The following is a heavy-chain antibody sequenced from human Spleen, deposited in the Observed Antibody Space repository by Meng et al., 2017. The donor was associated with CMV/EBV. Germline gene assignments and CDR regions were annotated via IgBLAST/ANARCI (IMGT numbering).Heavy chain of an antibody. Sequence: GESLKISCAASGFTFSNAWMNWVRQAPEKGLEWVGRIKNRGDGGTADYAAPVKGRFSISRDDSKDMLYLQMNSLRAEDTGVYYCAKGDDSGAWYGEDYWGQGDLVTVSS. D-gene: IGHD6-19*01. CDR2: IKNRGDGGTA. V-gene: IGHV3-15*01. J-gene: IGHJ4*02. CDR3: AKGDDSGAWYGEDY. CDR1: GFTFSNAW.